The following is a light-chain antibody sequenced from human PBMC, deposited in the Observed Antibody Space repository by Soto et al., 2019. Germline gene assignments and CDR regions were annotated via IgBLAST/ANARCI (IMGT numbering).Light chain of an antibody. Sequence: QSVLTQPASVSGSPGQPITISCTGTSSDVGSFDSVAWYQHNPGKAPKLMIYEVTSRPSGVSYRFSGSKSDNTASLTISGLQAEDEADYYCSSYTTSSTVVFGGGTKLTVL. J-gene: IGLJ2*01. CDR2: EVT. CDR1: SSDVGSFDS. CDR3: SSYTTSSTVV. V-gene: IGLV2-14*01.